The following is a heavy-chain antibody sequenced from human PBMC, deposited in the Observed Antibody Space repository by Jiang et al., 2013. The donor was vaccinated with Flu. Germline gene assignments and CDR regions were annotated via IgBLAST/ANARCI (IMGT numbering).Heavy chain of an antibody. Sequence: AVSGYSISSGYYWGWIRQPPGKGLEWIGSIYHSGSTYYNPSLKSRVTISVDTSKNQFSLKLSSVTAADTAVYYCARRGPENAIDYWGQGTLVTVSS. CDR2: IYHSGST. J-gene: IGHJ4*02. V-gene: IGHV4-38-2*01. D-gene: IGHD3-10*01. CDR3: ARRGPENAIDY. CDR1: GYSISSGYY.